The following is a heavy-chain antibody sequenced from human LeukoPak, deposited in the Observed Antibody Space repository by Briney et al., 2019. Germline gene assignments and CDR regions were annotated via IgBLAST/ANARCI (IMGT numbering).Heavy chain of an antibody. Sequence: GGSLRLSCAASGFIFSSYAMHWVRQAPGKGLEYVSAISSNGGSTYYANSVKGRFTISRDNSKNTLYLQMGSLRAEDMAVYYCARGLVGGHAFDIWGQGTMVTVSS. CDR3: ARGLVGGHAFDI. CDR1: GFIFSSYA. CDR2: ISSNGGST. D-gene: IGHD1-26*01. V-gene: IGHV3-64*01. J-gene: IGHJ3*02.